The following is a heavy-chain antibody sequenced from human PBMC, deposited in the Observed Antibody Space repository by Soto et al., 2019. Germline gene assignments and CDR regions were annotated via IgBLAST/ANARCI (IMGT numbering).Heavy chain of an antibody. D-gene: IGHD3-10*01. V-gene: IGHV3-74*01. J-gene: IGHJ5*02. CDR2: INGDGRNT. CDR1: GFIFSSYW. CDR3: ARDFMHRGRDSNRFDP. Sequence: AGGSLRLSCAASGFIFSSYWMHWVRQAPGKGPVWVGRINGDGRNTRYTDSVKGRFTISRDNAKNTLYLQMDSLRAEDTAVYYCARDFMHRGRDSNRFDPWGQGDVVTVSS.